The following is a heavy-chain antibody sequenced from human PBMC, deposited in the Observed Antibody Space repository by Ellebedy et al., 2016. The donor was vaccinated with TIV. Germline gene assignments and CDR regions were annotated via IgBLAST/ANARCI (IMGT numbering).Heavy chain of an antibody. D-gene: IGHD3/OR15-3a*01. CDR1: GYTFTDYD. V-gene: IGHV1-8*01. Sequence: AASVKVSCKASGYTFTDYDINWVRQATGQGLEYLGWMKPGSGNSGYAQKFEGRVTMTRNTSTSTAYMELSSRRSDDTAVYYCVVGLFHPWGQGTLVSVSS. J-gene: IGHJ5*02. CDR2: MKPGSGNS. CDR3: VVGLFHP.